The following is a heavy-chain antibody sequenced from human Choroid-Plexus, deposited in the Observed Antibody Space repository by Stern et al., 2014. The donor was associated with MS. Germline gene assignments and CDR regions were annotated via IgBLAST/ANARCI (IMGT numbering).Heavy chain of an antibody. Sequence: VQLLESGGGVAQPGRPLLLSCAASGFTFSNFGMHWVRQAPGKGLEWVALISYDGSDKYYADSVKGRFTIFRDNSKNTLYMHMNSLRAEDTAVYYCAKDRQWSTYFFDYWGQGSLVTVSS. J-gene: IGHJ4*02. V-gene: IGHV3-30*18. CDR2: ISYDGSDK. D-gene: IGHD2-15*01. CDR3: AKDRQWSTYFFDY. CDR1: GFTFSNFG.